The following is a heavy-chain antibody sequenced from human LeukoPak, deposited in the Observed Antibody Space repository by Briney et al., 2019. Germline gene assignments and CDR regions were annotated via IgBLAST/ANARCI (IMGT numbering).Heavy chain of an antibody. Sequence: PSETLSLTCAVSGYSISSGYYWGWIRQPPGKGLEWIGSIYHSGSTYYNPSLKSRVTISVDTSKNQFSLKLSSVTAADTAVYYCARQYYYDSRAFDIWGQGTMVTVSS. CDR1: GYSISSGYY. CDR3: ARQYYYDSRAFDI. J-gene: IGHJ3*02. CDR2: IYHSGST. D-gene: IGHD3-22*01. V-gene: IGHV4-38-2*01.